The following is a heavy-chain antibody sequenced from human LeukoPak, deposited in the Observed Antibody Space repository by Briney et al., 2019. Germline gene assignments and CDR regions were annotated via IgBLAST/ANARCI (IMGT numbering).Heavy chain of an antibody. D-gene: IGHD1-26*01. CDR2: INPNSGGT. Sequence: ASVKVSCKASGYTFTGYYMHWVRQAPGQGLEWMGWINPNSGGTNYAQKFQGRVTMTRDTSISAAYMELSRLRSDDTAVYYCARGESYSGSYYGYWGQGTLVTVSS. CDR1: GYTFTGYY. V-gene: IGHV1-2*02. CDR3: ARGESYSGSYYGY. J-gene: IGHJ4*02.